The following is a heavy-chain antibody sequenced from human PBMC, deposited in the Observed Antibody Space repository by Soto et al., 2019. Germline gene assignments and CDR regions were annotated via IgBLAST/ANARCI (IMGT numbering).Heavy chain of an antibody. Sequence: QVQLQESGPGLVKPSGTLSLTCAVSGDSISNSRWWTWVRQPPGKGLEWIGDIFHSGDTNYNPPLKSRVFLSLAITQNQLSLMLTSVTPADMAVYYCAFRTGWYRHDVWGQGTLVTVSS. D-gene: IGHD6-19*01. CDR1: GDSISNSRW. CDR3: AFRTGWYRHDV. CDR2: IFHSGDT. V-gene: IGHV4-4*02. J-gene: IGHJ3*01.